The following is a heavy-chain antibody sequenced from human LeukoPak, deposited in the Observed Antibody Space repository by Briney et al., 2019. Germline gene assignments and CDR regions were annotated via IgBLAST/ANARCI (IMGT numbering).Heavy chain of an antibody. Sequence: PEGSLRLSCAASGFTFSNAWMSWVRQAPGKGLEWVGRIKSKTDGGTTDYAAPVKGRCTISRDDSKNTLYLQLNSLKTEDTAVYYCTTDRGYWRTSTFDWGQGTLVTVSS. J-gene: IGHJ4*02. D-gene: IGHD2-2*03. CDR3: TTDRGYWRTSTFD. CDR1: GFTFSNAW. CDR2: IKSKTDGGTT. V-gene: IGHV3-15*01.